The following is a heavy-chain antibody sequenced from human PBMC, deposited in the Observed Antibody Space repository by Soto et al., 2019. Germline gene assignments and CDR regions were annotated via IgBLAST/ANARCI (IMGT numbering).Heavy chain of an antibody. CDR1: GFTFSSYA. D-gene: IGHD2-21*02. V-gene: IGHV3-30-3*01. Sequence: QVQVVESGGGVVQTGRSLRLSCAASGFTFSSYAMYWVRQAPGKGLEWVAVISYDGNNKYYADSVKGRFTISRDNSKNTVYLQMDRLTTEDTALYYCATEVTSATDDAFDIWGQGTMVTVSS. CDR2: ISYDGNNK. J-gene: IGHJ3*02. CDR3: ATEVTSATDDAFDI.